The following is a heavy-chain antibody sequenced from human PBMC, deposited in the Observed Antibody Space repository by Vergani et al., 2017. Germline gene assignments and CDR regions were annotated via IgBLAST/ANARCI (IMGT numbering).Heavy chain of an antibody. J-gene: IGHJ6*03. Sequence: QVQLVESGGGVVQPGRSLRLSCAASGFTFSDYYMSWIRQAPGKGLEWVSYISSSGSTIYYADSVKGRFTISRDNAKNSLYLQMNSLRAEDTAVYYCARAGHGYSSGWYGDYYYYYYMDVWGKGTTVTVSS. CDR1: GFTFSDYY. V-gene: IGHV3-11*01. CDR2: ISSSGSTI. D-gene: IGHD6-19*01. CDR3: ARAGHGYSSGWYGDYYYYYYMDV.